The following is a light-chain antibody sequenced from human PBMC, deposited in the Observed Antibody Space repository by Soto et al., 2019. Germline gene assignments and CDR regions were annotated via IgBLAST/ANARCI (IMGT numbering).Light chain of an antibody. J-gene: IGKJ4*01. CDR2: GAS. Sequence: IVSTQSPATRSVSQGERVTLSCRASQSVSSTLAWYQQKPGQAPRLLIYGASSRATGIPDRFSGSGSGTEFTPTISSLQSEDFAVYYCQQRSNWRVTFGGGTKVDIK. V-gene: IGKV3D-15*01. CDR1: QSVSST. CDR3: QQRSNWRVT.